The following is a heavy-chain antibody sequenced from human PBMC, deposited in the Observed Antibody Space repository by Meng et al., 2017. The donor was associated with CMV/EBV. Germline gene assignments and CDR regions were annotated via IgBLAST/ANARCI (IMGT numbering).Heavy chain of an antibody. J-gene: IGHJ4*02. CDR1: GYTVTSYY. Sequence: ASVKVSCKASGYTVTSYYMHWVRQAPGQGLEWMGIINPSGGSTSYAQKFQGRVTMTRDTSISTAYMELSRLRSDDTAVYYCARGGIAVAGTYDYWGQGTLVTVSS. V-gene: IGHV1-46*01. CDR2: INPSGGST. D-gene: IGHD6-19*01. CDR3: ARGGIAVAGTYDY.